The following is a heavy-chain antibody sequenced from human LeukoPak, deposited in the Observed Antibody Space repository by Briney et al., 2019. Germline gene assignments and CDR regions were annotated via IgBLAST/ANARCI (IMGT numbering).Heavy chain of an antibody. CDR1: GFTFSSYE. J-gene: IGHJ4*02. CDR2: ISGSGGST. V-gene: IGHV3-23*01. D-gene: IGHD4-17*01. Sequence: GGSLRLSCAASGFTFSSYEMNWVRQAPGKGLEWVSAISGSGGSTYYADSVKGRFTISRDISKNAVYLQMNSLRAEDTAVYYCARDSYGDANFDSWGQGTLVTVSS. CDR3: ARDSYGDANFDS.